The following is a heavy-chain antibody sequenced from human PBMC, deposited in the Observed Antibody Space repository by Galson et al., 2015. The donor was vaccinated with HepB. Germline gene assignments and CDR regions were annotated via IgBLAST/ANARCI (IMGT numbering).Heavy chain of an antibody. J-gene: IGHJ2*01. V-gene: IGHV3-30-3*01. CDR3: ARDHLPIAATLGWYFDL. Sequence: SLRLSCAASGVTFSSYAMHWVRQAPGKGLEWVAVISYDGSNKYYADSVKGRFTISRDNSKNTLYLQMNSLRAEDTSVYYCARDHLPIAATLGWYFDLWGRGTLVTVSS. D-gene: IGHD6-13*01. CDR1: GVTFSSYA. CDR2: ISYDGSNK.